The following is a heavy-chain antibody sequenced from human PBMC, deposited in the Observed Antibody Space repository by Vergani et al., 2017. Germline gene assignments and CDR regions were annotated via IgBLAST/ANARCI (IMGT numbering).Heavy chain of an antibody. CDR2: ISGSATGGVT. V-gene: IGHV3-23*04. CDR1: GLVFSDYT. Sequence: EVQLVESGGDLAQPGGSLTLSCVAYGLVFSDYTMSWVRQAPGRGLEWVSIISGSATGGVTYVADSVKGRFTISRDNGKNSLYLQMNSLRVEDTAVYYCARDQGEGMTTVTSDYWGQGTLVTVSS. J-gene: IGHJ4*02. CDR3: ARDQGEGMTTVTSDY. D-gene: IGHD4-17*01.